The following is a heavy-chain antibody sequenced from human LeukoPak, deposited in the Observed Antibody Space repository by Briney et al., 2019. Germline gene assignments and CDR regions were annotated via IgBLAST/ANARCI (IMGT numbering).Heavy chain of an antibody. CDR1: GGSISSYY. Sequence: SETLSLTCTVSGGSISSYYWSWIRQPPGEGLEWIWYIDYSGSTNYNPSLRSRVTMSVDTSKNQFSLKLTSVTAADTAVYYCARDQAGYYCRDVWGKGTTVTVSS. CDR3: ARDQAGYYCRDV. CDR2: IDYSGST. V-gene: IGHV4-59*01. J-gene: IGHJ6*03.